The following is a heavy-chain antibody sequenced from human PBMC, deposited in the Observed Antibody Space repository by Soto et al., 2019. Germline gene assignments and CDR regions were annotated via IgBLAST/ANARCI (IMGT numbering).Heavy chain of an antibody. J-gene: IGHJ4*02. Sequence: TGGSLRLSCAASGFTFISYCGHWVRQAPGKGLVWVSRINSDGSSTSYADSVKGRFTISRDNAKNTLYLQMNSLRAEDTAVYYCVRTSLVVAAATREDYWGQGTLVTVSS. CDR3: VRTSLVVAAATREDY. V-gene: IGHV3-74*01. CDR2: INSDGSST. CDR1: GFTFISYC. D-gene: IGHD2-15*01.